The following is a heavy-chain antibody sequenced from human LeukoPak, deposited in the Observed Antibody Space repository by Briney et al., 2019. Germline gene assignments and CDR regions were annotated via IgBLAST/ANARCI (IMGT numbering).Heavy chain of an antibody. CDR1: GYTFTSYY. J-gene: IGHJ5*02. Sequence: ASVKVSCKASGYTFTSYYMHWVRQAPGQGLEWMGVINPSGGSASYAQKFQGRVTMTRDTSTSTVYMELSSLRSEDTAVYYCARAEYYYDSWFDPWGQGTLVTVSS. D-gene: IGHD3-22*01. CDR2: INPSGGSA. CDR3: ARAEYYYDSWFDP. V-gene: IGHV1-46*01.